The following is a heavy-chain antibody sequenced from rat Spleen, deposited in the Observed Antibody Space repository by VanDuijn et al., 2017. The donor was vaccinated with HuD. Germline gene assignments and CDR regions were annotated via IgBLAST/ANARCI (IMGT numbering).Heavy chain of an antibody. J-gene: IGHJ4*01. CDR3: TREGLPGYLYVMDA. D-gene: IGHD1-4*01. CDR1: GFTFDDYG. Sequence: EVKLVESGGGLVQPGRSLKLSCAASGFTFDDYGMAWVRQAPKNGLEWVASISWGGSSTYYPDNVKGRFTISRDNAKNALYLQMNNLRSEDTAIYYCTREGLPGYLYVMDAWGQGASVTVSS. V-gene: IGHV5-36*01. CDR2: ISWGGSST.